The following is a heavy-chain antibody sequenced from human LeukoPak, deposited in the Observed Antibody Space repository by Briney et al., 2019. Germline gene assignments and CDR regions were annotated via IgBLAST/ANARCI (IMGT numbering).Heavy chain of an antibody. CDR1: GGSISSYY. Sequence: PSETLSLTCTVSGGSISSYYWSWTRQPAGKGLEWIGRIHTSGSTNYNPSLKSRVTMSVDTSKKQFSLKLTSVTAADTAVYYCARAGDYGDYVGWFDPWGQGTLVTVSS. V-gene: IGHV4-4*07. J-gene: IGHJ5*02. CDR2: IHTSGST. CDR3: ARAGDYGDYVGWFDP. D-gene: IGHD4-17*01.